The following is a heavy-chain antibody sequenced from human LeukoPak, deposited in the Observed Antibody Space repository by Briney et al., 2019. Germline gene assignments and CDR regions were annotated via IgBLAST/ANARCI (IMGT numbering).Heavy chain of an antibody. Sequence: SETLSFTCSVYGGSICTFYWSWNRPRHGHGLEWIVYIYYSETTNLNPSLNSRITISVDMSKSQFSLHLSSVTAADTALYYCARHGPLYDIWSAQFYFDYWGQGTLVAISS. CDR2: IYYSETT. J-gene: IGHJ4*02. D-gene: IGHD3-3*01. V-gene: IGHV4-59*08. CDR1: GGSICTFY. CDR3: ARHGPLYDIWSAQFYFDY.